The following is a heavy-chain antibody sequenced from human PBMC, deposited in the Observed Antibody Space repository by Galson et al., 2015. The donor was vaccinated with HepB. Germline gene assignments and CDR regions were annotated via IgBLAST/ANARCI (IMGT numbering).Heavy chain of an antibody. J-gene: IGHJ4*02. D-gene: IGHD6-19*01. CDR3: ARDFGQWLAGIDDY. V-gene: IGHV3-30*04. CDR2: ISYDGSNK. Sequence: SLRLSCAASGFTFSSYAMHWVRQAPGKGLEWVAVISYDGSNKYYADSVKGRFTISRDNSKNTLYLQMNSLRAEDTAVYYCARDFGQWLAGIDDYWGQGTLVTVSS. CDR1: GFTFSSYA.